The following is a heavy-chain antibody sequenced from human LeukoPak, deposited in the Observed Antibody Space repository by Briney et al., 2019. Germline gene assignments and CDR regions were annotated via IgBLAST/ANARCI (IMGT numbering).Heavy chain of an antibody. Sequence: SETLSPTCSVSGGSITSYYWSWIRQSAGKGLEWIGRIRTSGSTNYNPSLKSRVTMSVDTSNNQFSLKLTSVTAADTAVYYCARAYSDIWSGYYFDSWGQGILVTVSS. V-gene: IGHV4-4*07. D-gene: IGHD3-3*01. CDR1: GGSITSYY. J-gene: IGHJ4*02. CDR3: ARAYSDIWSGYYFDS. CDR2: IRTSGST.